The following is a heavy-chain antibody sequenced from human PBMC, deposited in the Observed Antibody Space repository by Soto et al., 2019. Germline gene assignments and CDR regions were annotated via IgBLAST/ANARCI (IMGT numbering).Heavy chain of an antibody. D-gene: IGHD3-3*01. CDR2: ISSSSSYI. CDR3: ARELGGGVVGYYMDV. CDR1: GLPSGTYS. V-gene: IGHV3-21*01. Sequence: VQLVESGGALAKPGGPLNLPCPPPGLPSGTYSLNGARQPQGKGLEWVSSISSSSSYIYYADSVKGRFTISRDNAKNSLYLQMNRLRAEDTAVYYCARELGGGVVGYYMDVWGKGTTVTVSS. J-gene: IGHJ6*03.